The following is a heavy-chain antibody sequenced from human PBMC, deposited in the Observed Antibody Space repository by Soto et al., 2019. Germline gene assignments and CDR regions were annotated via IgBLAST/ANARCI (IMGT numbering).Heavy chain of an antibody. CDR3: AKDLLGTRNYYYYGMDV. Sequence: PGGSLRLPCAASGFTFSSYGMHWVRQAPGKGLEWVAVISYDGSNKYYADSVKGRFTISRDNSKNTLYLQMNSLRAEDTAVYYCAKDLLGTRNYYYYGMDVWGQGTTVTVS. J-gene: IGHJ6*02. V-gene: IGHV3-30*18. CDR2: ISYDGSNK. D-gene: IGHD3-16*01. CDR1: GFTFSSYG.